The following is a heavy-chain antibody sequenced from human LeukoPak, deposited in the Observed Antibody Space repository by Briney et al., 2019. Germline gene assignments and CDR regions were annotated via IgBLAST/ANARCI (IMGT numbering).Heavy chain of an antibody. CDR3: ARHESNGYIVSAFDY. CDR1: GYSFTDYW. Sequence: PGESLKISCKGSGYSFTDYWIAWVRQMPGKGLEWLGIIYPGDSDTRYSPSFQGHVTISADKSISTAYLHRSSLKASDTAMYYCARHESNGYIVSAFDYWGQGTLVTVSS. V-gene: IGHV5-51*01. CDR2: IYPGDSDT. J-gene: IGHJ4*02. D-gene: IGHD5-24*01.